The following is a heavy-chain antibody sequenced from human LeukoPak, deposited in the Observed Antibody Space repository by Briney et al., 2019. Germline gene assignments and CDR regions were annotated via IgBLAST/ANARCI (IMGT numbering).Heavy chain of an antibody. D-gene: IGHD3-22*01. CDR3: ARELYYDSSGYYY. Sequence: GGSLRLSCAASGFTFSSYAMSWVRQAPGKGLEWVSAISGSGGSTYYADSVKGRFTISRDNAKNSLYLQMNSLRAEDTAVYYCARELYYDSSGYYYWGQGTLVTVSS. CDR2: ISGSGGST. J-gene: IGHJ4*02. CDR1: GFTFSSYA. V-gene: IGHV3-23*01.